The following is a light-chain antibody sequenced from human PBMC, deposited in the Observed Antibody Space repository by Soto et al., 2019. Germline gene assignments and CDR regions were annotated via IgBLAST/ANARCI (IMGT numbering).Light chain of an antibody. J-gene: IGLJ2*01. CDR1: SSDVGTYNY. CDR3: SSYTGAYTPVV. V-gene: IGLV2-14*01. CDR2: EVS. Sequence: QSALTQPASVSGSPGQSITISCTGTSSDVGTYNYVSWYQQHPGKAPTLMIDEVSNRPSGVSNRFSGSKSGNTASLTISGLQAEDEADYYCSSYTGAYTPVVFGGGTKVTVL.